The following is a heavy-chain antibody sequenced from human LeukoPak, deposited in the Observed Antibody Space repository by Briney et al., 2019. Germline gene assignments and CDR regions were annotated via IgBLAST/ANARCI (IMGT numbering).Heavy chain of an antibody. J-gene: IGHJ3*02. CDR3: ASPSGSHPYAFDI. V-gene: IGHV4-38-2*01. D-gene: IGHD1-26*01. CDR1: GYSISSGYN. CDR2: IYHSGST. Sequence: SETLSLTCAVSGYSISSGYNWGWIRQPPGKGLEWIGSIYHSGSTYYNPSLKSRVTISVDTSKNQFSLKLSSVTAADTAVYYCASPSGSHPYAFDIWGQGTMVTVPS.